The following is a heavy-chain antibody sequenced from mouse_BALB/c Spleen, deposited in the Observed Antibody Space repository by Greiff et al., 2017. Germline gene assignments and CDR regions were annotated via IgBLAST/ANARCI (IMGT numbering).Heavy chain of an antibody. CDR2: ISYSGST. J-gene: IGHJ2*01. CDR3: ATGVITTVVAPFAY. Sequence: EVKLQESGPSLVKPSQTLSLTCSVTGDSITSGYWNWIRKFPGNKLEYMGYISYSGSTYYNPSLKSRISITRDTSKNQYYLQLNSVTTEDTATYYCATGVITTVVAPFAYWGQGTTLTVSS. CDR1: GDSITSGY. D-gene: IGHD1-1*01. V-gene: IGHV3-8*02.